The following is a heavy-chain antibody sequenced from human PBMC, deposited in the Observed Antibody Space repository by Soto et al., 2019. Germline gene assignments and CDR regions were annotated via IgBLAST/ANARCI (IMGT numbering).Heavy chain of an antibody. Sequence: SETLSLTCTVSGGSISTYYWNWTRQSPGKGLEWIGYIYRTGSTHYNPSLNSRAAISLGTSRNQFSLQLKSVTAADTAVYFCARQIGDDPFDIWGQGTMVTVSS. CDR1: GGSISTYY. D-gene: IGHD3-3*01. V-gene: IGHV4-4*09. CDR3: ARQIGDDPFDI. CDR2: IYRTGST. J-gene: IGHJ3*02.